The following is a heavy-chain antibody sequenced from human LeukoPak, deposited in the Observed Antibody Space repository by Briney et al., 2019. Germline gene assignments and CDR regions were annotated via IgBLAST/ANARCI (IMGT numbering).Heavy chain of an antibody. J-gene: IGHJ5*02. CDR3: ARDVGYGDP. CDR1: GYTFTTYP. Sequence: ASVEVSCKASGYTFTTYPMHWVRQAPGQRLEWMGWINTGNGNTKYSQNFQGRVTITRDTSASIAYMELSSLTSEDTAVYYCARDVGYGDPWGQGTLVTVSS. V-gene: IGHV1-3*04. D-gene: IGHD4-17*01. CDR2: INTGNGNT.